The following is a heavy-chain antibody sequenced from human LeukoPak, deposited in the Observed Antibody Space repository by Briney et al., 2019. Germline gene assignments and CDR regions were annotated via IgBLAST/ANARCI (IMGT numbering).Heavy chain of an antibody. CDR1: GGSISSGGYY. Sequence: PSQTLSLTCTVSGGSISSGGYYWSWIRQPPGKGLEWIGYIYHSGSTYYNPSLKSRVTISVDRSKNQFSLKLSSVTAADTAVYYCARGRLSIAAARGGSEYFQHWGQGTLVTVSS. CDR2: IYHSGST. J-gene: IGHJ1*01. CDR3: ARGRLSIAAARGGSEYFQH. D-gene: IGHD6-13*01. V-gene: IGHV4-30-2*01.